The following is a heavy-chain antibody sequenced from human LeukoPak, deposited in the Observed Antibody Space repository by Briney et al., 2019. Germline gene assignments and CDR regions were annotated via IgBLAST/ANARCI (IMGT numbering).Heavy chain of an antibody. V-gene: IGHV1-2*02. CDR3: ATYYSDTSARD. D-gene: IGHD3-22*01. CDR1: GYTFTGYY. CDR2: INPNSGGT. Sequence: ASVKVSCKAPGYTFTGYYMFLVRQAPGQGLEWMGWINPNSGGTNYAPKFQGRVTMTRDTSISAAYMELSGLTSDDTAVYFCATYYSDTSARDRGQGTLVTVSS. J-gene: IGHJ4*02.